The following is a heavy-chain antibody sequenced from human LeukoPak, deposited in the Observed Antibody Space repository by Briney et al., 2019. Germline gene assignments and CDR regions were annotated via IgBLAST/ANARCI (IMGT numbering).Heavy chain of an antibody. V-gene: IGHV4-39*01. CDR3: ARQIAAAGTYYFDY. J-gene: IGHJ4*02. D-gene: IGHD6-13*01. CDR1: GGSISSSSYY. Sequence: SETLSLTCTVSGGSISSSSYYWGCIRQPPGKGLEWIGSIYYSGSTYYNPSLKSRVTISVDTSKNQFSLKLSSVTAADTAVYYCARQIAAAGTYYFDYWGQGTLVTVSS. CDR2: IYYSGST.